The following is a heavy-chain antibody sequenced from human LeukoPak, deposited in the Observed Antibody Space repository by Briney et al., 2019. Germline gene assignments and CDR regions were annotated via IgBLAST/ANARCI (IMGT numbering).Heavy chain of an antibody. V-gene: IGHV3-23*01. CDR1: GFTYSSYG. J-gene: IGHJ3*02. D-gene: IGHD1-26*01. Sequence: GGSLRLSCTASGFTYSSYGMTWVRQAPGKGLQWVSGISGSGSRTDYADSVKGRFTISRDNAKNTLYLQMNSLRAEDTAAYYCAKGSREWELLDAFDIWGQGTMVTVSS. CDR2: ISGSGSRT. CDR3: AKGSREWELLDAFDI.